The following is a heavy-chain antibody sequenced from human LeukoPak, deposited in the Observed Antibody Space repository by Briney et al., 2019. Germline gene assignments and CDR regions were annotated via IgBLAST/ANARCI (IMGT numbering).Heavy chain of an antibody. V-gene: IGHV3-23*01. Sequence: GGPLRLSCAASGFSFSSYAMSWVRQAPGKGLEWVSAISGSGGSTYYADSVKGRFTISRDNSKNTLYLQMNSLRAEDTAVYYCAKATRGSSGYYSHYWGQGTLVTVSS. J-gene: IGHJ4*02. D-gene: IGHD3-22*01. CDR2: ISGSGGST. CDR1: GFSFSSYA. CDR3: AKATRGSSGYYSHY.